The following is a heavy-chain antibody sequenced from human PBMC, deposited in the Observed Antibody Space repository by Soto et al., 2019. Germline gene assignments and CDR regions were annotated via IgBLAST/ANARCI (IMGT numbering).Heavy chain of an antibody. CDR3: ASIAYGDPVDY. J-gene: IGHJ4*02. D-gene: IGHD4-17*01. CDR2: ISGSGGST. Sequence: PGGSLRLSCVASGFTCSTDSMNWVRQAPGKGLEWVSAISGSGGSTYYADSVKGRFTISRDNSKNTLYLQMNSLRAEDTAVYYCASIAYGDPVDYWGQGTLVTVSS. CDR1: GFTCSTDS. V-gene: IGHV3-23*01.